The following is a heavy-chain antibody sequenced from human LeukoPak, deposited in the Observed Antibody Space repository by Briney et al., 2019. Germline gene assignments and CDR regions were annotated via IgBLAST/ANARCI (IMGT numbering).Heavy chain of an antibody. Sequence: PSETLSLTCTVSGGSISSTSYYWGWIRQPPGKGLEWIGSFYYSGTYYNPSLRSRVTISVDTSKSQFSLKLSSVTAADTAVYYCAPAVKGYYYGMDVWGQGTTVTVSS. D-gene: IGHD2-15*01. CDR1: GGSISSTSYY. CDR2: FYYSGT. CDR3: APAVKGYYYGMDV. J-gene: IGHJ6*02. V-gene: IGHV4-39*01.